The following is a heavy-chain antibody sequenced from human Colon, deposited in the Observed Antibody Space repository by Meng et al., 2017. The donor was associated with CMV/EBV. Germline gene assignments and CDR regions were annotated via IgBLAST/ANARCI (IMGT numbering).Heavy chain of an antibody. CDR3: ASSRPISGYYGGFDY. V-gene: IGHV3-48*03. D-gene: IGHD3-22*01. CDR2: ISSSGSTI. J-gene: IGHJ4*02. CDR1: GFTLSSYE. Sequence: GGSLRLSCAASGFTLSSYEMNWVRQAPGKGLEWVSYISSSGSTIYYADSVKGRFTISRDNAKNSLYLQMNSLRAEDTAVYYCASSRPISGYYGGFDYWGQGTLVTVSS.